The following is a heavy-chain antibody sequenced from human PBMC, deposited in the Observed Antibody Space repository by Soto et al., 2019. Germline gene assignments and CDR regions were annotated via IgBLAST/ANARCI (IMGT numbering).Heavy chain of an antibody. J-gene: IGHJ5*02. CDR2: ISAYNGNT. CDR1: GYTFTSYG. V-gene: IGHV1-18*01. Sequence: QVQLVQSGAEVKKAGASVKVSCKASGYTFTSYGISWVRQAPGQGLEWMGWISAYNGNTNYAQKLQGRVTMTTDTXXXXXXXXXXXXXXXXXXXXXXXXXXXXXXRFDPWGQGTLVTVSS. CDR3: XXXXXXXXRFDP.